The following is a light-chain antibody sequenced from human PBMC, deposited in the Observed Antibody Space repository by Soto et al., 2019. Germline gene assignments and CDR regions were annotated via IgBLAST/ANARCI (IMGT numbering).Light chain of an antibody. J-gene: IGLJ2*01. V-gene: IGLV4-69*01. Sequence: QAVVTQSPSASASLGASVKLTCTLSSGHSNYAIAWHQQRPEKGPRYLMKLYSDGSHSRGDGIPDRFSGSSSGAERYLTISSLQSEDEADYYCQTWGTGIHVVFGGGTKLTVL. CDR2: LYSDGSH. CDR3: QTWGTGIHVV. CDR1: SGHSNYA.